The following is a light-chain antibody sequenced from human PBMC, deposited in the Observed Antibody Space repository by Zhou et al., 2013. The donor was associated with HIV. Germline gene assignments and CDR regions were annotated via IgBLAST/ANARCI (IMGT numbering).Light chain of an antibody. V-gene: IGKV2-40*01. CDR2: SVS. CDR1: RSLFNSGDGDTY. J-gene: IGKJ1*01. Sequence: DIVMTQSPLSLPVSPGEAASMSCRSSRSLFNSGDGDTYLDWFVQRPGQSPQLLIYSVSRRAFGVPDRFSGSGSGTDFTLKISRVEAEDVGVYYCMQSTHWPPWTFGQGTKVDIK. CDR3: MQSTHWPPWT.